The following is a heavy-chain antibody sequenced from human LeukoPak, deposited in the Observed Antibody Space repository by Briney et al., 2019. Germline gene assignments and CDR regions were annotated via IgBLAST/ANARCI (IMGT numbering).Heavy chain of an antibody. J-gene: IGHJ4*02. Sequence: TLSLTCAVSGGSISSGGYSWSWIRQPPGKGLEWIGYIYHSGSTYYNPSLKSRVTISVDRSKNQFSLKLSSVTAADTAVYYCARTIFGVANYFDYWGQGTLVAVSS. CDR3: ARTIFGVANYFDY. CDR1: GGSISSGGYS. V-gene: IGHV4-30-2*01. CDR2: IYHSGST. D-gene: IGHD3-3*02.